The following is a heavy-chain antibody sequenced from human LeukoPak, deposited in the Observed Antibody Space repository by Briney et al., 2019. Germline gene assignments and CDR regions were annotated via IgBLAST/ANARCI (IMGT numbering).Heavy chain of an antibody. CDR1: GYTFTSYG. CDR2: ISAYNGNT. CDR3: ARVVVSYYDSSGLYYHYGMDV. J-gene: IGHJ6*02. D-gene: IGHD3-22*01. V-gene: IGHV1-18*01. Sequence: ASVKVSCKASGYTFTSYGISWVRQAPGQGFEWMGWISAYNGNTNYAQKLQGRVTMTTDTSTSTAYMELRSLRSDDTAVYYCARVVVSYYDSSGLYYHYGMDVWGQGTTVTVSS.